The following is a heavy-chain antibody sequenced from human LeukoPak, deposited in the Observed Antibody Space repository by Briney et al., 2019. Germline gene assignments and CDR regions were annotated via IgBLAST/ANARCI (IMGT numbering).Heavy chain of an antibody. CDR1: GYTFTSYP. CDR3: ATVPTQTMIVGP. Sequence: ASVKVSCKASGYTFTSYPMHWVRQAPGQRLEWMGWINAGNGNTKYSQNFQGRVTITRDTSASTAYMELSSLRSEDTAVYYCATVPTQTMIVGPWGQGTLVTVSS. V-gene: IGHV1-3*01. CDR2: INAGNGNT. J-gene: IGHJ5*02. D-gene: IGHD3-22*01.